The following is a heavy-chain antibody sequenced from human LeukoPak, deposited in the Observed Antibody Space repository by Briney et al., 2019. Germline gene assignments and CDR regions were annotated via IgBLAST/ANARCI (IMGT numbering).Heavy chain of an antibody. CDR1: GGTFSSYA. CDR2: IIPIFGTA. CDR3: ARSYSGSYIADP. V-gene: IGHV1-69*06. Sequence: SVKVSCKASGGTFSSYAINWVRQAPGQGLEWMGGIIPIFGTANYAQKFQGRVTITADKSTSTAYMELSSLRSEDTAVYYCARSYSGSYIADPWGQGTLVTVSS. D-gene: IGHD1-26*01. J-gene: IGHJ5*02.